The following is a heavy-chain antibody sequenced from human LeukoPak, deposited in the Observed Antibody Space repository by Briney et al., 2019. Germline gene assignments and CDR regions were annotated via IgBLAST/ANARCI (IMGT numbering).Heavy chain of an antibody. CDR2: INHSGST. Sequence: PSETLSLTYAVYGGSFSGYYWSWIRQPPGKGLEWIGEINHSGSTNYNPSLKSRVTISVDTSKNQFSLKLSSATAADTAVYYCARVRRVRGVIIVPMDVWGQGTTVTVSS. CDR3: ARVRRVRGVIIVPMDV. J-gene: IGHJ6*02. V-gene: IGHV4-34*01. D-gene: IGHD3-10*01. CDR1: GGSFSGYY.